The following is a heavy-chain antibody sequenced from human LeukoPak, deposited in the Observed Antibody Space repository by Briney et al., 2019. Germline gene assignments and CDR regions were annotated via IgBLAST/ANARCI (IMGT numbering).Heavy chain of an antibody. CDR3: AIYYDSSGSIDH. D-gene: IGHD3-22*01. Sequence: GGSLRLSCAASGFIFSDYYMTWTRQTPGKGLEWLSYISDSGSTINYADSVKGRLTISRDNAKKSLFLQMNSLRAEDTAVYYCAIYYDSSGSIDHWGQGTLVTVSS. V-gene: IGHV3-11*01. CDR2: ISDSGSTI. J-gene: IGHJ4*02. CDR1: GFIFSDYY.